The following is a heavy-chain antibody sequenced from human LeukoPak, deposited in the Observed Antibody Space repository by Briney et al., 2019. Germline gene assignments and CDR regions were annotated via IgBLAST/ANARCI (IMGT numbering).Heavy chain of an antibody. CDR2: ISYDGSNK. CDR1: GFTFSSYA. D-gene: IGHD3-22*01. CDR3: ARARITMIVAV. Sequence: GGSLRLSCAASGFTFSSYAMHWVRQAPGKGLEWVAVISYDGSNKYYADSVKGRFTISRDNSKNTLYLQMNSLRAEDTAVYYCARARITMIVAVWGQGTLVTVSS. V-gene: IGHV3-30*04. J-gene: IGHJ4*02.